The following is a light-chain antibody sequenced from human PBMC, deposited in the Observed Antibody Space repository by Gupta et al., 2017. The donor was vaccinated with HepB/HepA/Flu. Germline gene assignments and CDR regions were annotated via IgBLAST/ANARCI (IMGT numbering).Light chain of an antibody. CDR1: QSVSSN. CDR2: GAS. CDR3: QQDNNWPT. Sequence: EIVMTQSPATLSVSPGERATLSCRASQSVSSNLAWYQQKPGQAPRLLIYGASTRATGIPARFSGSGSGTEFTLTISSRQSEDFAVYYWQQDNNWPTFGHGTKVDIK. V-gene: IGKV3-15*01. J-gene: IGKJ3*01.